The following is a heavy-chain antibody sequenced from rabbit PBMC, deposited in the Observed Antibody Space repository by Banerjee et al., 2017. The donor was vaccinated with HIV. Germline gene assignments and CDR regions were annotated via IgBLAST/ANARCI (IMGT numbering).Heavy chain of an antibody. CDR3: ARRYVDSSYYGVFNL. J-gene: IGHJ4*01. Sequence: QSLEESGGDLVKPGASLTLTCTVSGFDFSSSYWICWVRQAPGKGLEWIACIGTGGSDDTSYASWAKGRLTISKTSSTTVTLQMTSLTAADTATYFCARRYVDSSYYGVFNLWGPDALLTV. CDR2: IGTGGSDDT. D-gene: IGHD8-1*01. CDR1: GFDFSSSYW. V-gene: IGHV1S40*01.